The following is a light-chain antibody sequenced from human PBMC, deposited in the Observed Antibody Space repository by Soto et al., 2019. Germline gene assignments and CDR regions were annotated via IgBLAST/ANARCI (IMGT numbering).Light chain of an antibody. J-gene: IGKJ1*01. CDR1: QSVSSN. Sequence: EIMMTQSPATLSVSPGERATLSYRASQSVSSNLAWYQQKPGQAPRLLIYGASTRATGIPARFSGSGSGTEFTLTISSLQSEDFAVYYCQQYNNWPRTFGQGTKVDI. V-gene: IGKV3-15*01. CDR3: QQYNNWPRT. CDR2: GAS.